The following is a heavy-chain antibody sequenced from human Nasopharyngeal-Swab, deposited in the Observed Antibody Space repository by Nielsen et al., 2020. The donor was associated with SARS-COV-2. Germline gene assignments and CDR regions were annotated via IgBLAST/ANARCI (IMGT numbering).Heavy chain of an antibody. CDR1: GFTFSSYA. V-gene: IGHV3-30-3*01. CDR3: ASPYYDFWSGYQYLDY. J-gene: IGHJ4*02. D-gene: IGHD3-3*01. Sequence: GGSLRLSCAASGFTFSSYAMHWVRQAPGKGLEWVAVISYDGSNKYYADSVKGRFTISRDNSKNTLYLQMNSLRAEDTAVYYCASPYYDFWSGYQYLDYWGQGTLVTVSS. CDR2: ISYDGSNK.